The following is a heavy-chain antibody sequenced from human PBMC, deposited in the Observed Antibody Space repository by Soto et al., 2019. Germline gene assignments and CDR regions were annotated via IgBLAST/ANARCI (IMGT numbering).Heavy chain of an antibody. CDR3: VRGESLNFDY. Sequence: PGGSLSLSCAVSGFTVSSHHMTWVRQPPGKGMEWVSVVYSGGSTYYADSVKGRFTLSRDNAKNSLSLQMNSLRAEDTAFYYSVRGESLNFDYWGQGTLVTSPQ. CDR1: GFTVSSHH. V-gene: IGHV3-53*01. J-gene: IGHJ4*02. D-gene: IGHD1-26*01. CDR2: VYSGGST.